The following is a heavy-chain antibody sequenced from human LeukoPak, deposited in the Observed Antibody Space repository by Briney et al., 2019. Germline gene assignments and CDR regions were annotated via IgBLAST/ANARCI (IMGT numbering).Heavy chain of an antibody. CDR2: ISSSGSTI. D-gene: IGHD3-10*02. CDR3: AELGITMIGGV. CDR1: GFTFSSYK. V-gene: IGHV3-48*03. J-gene: IGHJ6*04. Sequence: GGSLRLSCAASGFTFSSYKMTWVRQAPGKGLEWVSYISSSGSTIYYADSVKGRFTISRDNAKNSLYLQMNSLRAEDTAVYYCAELGITMIGGVWGKGTTVTISS.